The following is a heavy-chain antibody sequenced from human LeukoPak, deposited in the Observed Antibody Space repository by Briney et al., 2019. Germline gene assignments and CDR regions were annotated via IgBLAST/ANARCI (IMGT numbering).Heavy chain of an antibody. CDR1: GYTFTSYG. J-gene: IGHJ4*02. Sequence: ASVKVSCKASGYTFTSYGISWVRQAPRQGLEWMGWISAYNGNTNYAQKLQGRVTMTTDTSTSTAYMELRSLRSDDTAVYYCARAPLDYYGSGSYSDYWGQGTLVTVSS. V-gene: IGHV1-18*04. CDR3: ARAPLDYYGSGSYSDY. D-gene: IGHD3-10*01. CDR2: ISAYNGNT.